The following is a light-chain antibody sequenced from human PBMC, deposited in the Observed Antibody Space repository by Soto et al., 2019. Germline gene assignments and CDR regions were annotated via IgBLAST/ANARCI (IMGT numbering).Light chain of an antibody. CDR2: GAS. V-gene: IGKV3D-15*01. Sequence: EIVMTQSPATLSVSPGERATLSCRASQSVNIYLAWYQQKPGQAPRLLIFGASYRATGIPARFSGSGSGTDFTLTISSLQPEDFATYYCQQSYGTPVTFGQGTK. J-gene: IGKJ2*01. CDR1: QSVNIY. CDR3: QQSYGTPVT.